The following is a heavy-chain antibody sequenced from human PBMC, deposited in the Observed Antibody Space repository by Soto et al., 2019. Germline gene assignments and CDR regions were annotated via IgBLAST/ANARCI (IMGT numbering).Heavy chain of an antibody. Sequence: GSLGLSCAASGFTFSSYGMHWVRQAPGKGLEWVAVISYDGSNKYYADSVKGRFTISRDNSKNTLYLQMNSLRAEDTAVYYCAKTYGMAVWGQGTTVTSP. CDR3: AKTYGMAV. V-gene: IGHV3-30*18. CDR2: ISYDGSNK. CDR1: GFTFSSYG. J-gene: IGHJ6*02.